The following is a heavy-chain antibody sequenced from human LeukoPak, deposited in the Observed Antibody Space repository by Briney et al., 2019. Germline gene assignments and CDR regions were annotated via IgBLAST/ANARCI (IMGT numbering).Heavy chain of an antibody. D-gene: IGHD7-27*01. CDR3: ARASTLRTGDAH. Sequence: GGSLRLSCAASGFSFTSYAMTWVRRAPGKGLEWVSGISGGGDFTYYVDSVKGRFTISRDSSKNTLFLQMNSLRAEDTAVYYCARASTLRTGDAHWGQGTLVTVSS. CDR2: ISGGGDFT. J-gene: IGHJ4*02. V-gene: IGHV3-23*01. CDR1: GFSFTSYA.